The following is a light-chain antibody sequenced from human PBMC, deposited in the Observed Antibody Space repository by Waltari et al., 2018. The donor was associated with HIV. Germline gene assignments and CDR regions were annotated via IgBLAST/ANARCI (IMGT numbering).Light chain of an antibody. CDR3: CSYAGTNTYV. CDR2: DLS. Sequence: QSALTQPASVSGSPGQSITISCTGTSSDVGNNNYVSWYQQHPGKVPKLMIYDLSKRPSGVSNRLSGSKSGNTASLTISGLQAEDEADYYCCSYAGTNTYVFGSGTKVTVL. J-gene: IGLJ1*01. CDR1: SSDVGNNNY. V-gene: IGLV2-23*02.